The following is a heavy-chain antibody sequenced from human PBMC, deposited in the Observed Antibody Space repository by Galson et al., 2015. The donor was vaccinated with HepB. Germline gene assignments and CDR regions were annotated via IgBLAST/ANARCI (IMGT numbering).Heavy chain of an antibody. CDR1: GYTFTSYD. Sequence: SVKVSCKASGYTFTSYDINWVRQATGQGLEWMGWMNPNSGNTGYAQKFQGRVTMTRNTSISTAYMELSSLRSEDTAVYYCATVVTPDYYYYGMDVWGQGTTVTVSS. V-gene: IGHV1-8*01. J-gene: IGHJ6*02. CDR3: ATVVTPDYYYYGMDV. D-gene: IGHD4-23*01. CDR2: MNPNSGNT.